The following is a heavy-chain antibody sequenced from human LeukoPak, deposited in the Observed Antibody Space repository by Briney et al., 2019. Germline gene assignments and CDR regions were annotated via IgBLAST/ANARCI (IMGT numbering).Heavy chain of an antibody. V-gene: IGHV4-30-2*01. CDR3: ASQRYYYDSSGYSAPGGFDY. Sequence: PSETLSLTCTVSGGSISSGDYYWSWIRQPPGKGLEWIGYIYHSGSTYYNPSLKSRVTISVDRSKNQFSLKLSSVTAADTAVYYCASQRYYYDSSGYSAPGGFDYWGQGTLVTVSS. J-gene: IGHJ4*02. CDR1: GGSISSGDYY. CDR2: IYHSGST. D-gene: IGHD3-22*01.